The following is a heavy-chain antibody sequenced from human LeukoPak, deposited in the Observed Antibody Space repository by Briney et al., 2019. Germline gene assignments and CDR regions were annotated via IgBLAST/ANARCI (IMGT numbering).Heavy chain of an antibody. CDR2: IIGSGSYI. CDR1: GFTFSAYN. J-gene: IGHJ3*01. D-gene: IGHD6-19*01. V-gene: IGHV3-21*01. CDR3: ARALNPYASGWSYDAFDL. Sequence: GGSLRLSCAASGFTFSAYNMIWIRQAPGKGLEWVSFIIGSGSYIYYADSVKGRFTISRDNAKNSLYLQVNSLRAEDTAVYYCARALNPYASGWSYDAFDLWGQGTMVTASS.